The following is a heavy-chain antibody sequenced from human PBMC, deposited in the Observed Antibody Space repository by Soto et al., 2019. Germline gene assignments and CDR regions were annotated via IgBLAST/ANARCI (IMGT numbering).Heavy chain of an antibody. D-gene: IGHD3-22*01. J-gene: IGHJ4*02. CDR1: GNTLSNYG. CDR2: INPYNGDT. Sequence: QIQLVQSGAEVKKPGASMKVSCKASGNTLSNYGISWVRLAPGQGLEWMGWINPYNGDTKYPQKFQGRVTMTTDTSTITAYMELRSLRSDDTAVYYCAKNGDSSGYPRHLDYWGQGALVTVSS. CDR3: AKNGDSSGYPRHLDY. V-gene: IGHV1-18*01.